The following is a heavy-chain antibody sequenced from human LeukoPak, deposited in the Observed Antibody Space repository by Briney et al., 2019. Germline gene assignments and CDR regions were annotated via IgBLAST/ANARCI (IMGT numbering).Heavy chain of an antibody. CDR2: INPNSGGT. D-gene: IGHD3-22*01. J-gene: IGHJ5*02. CDR3: ARGGGSRYYDSSGYYYSWFDP. CDR1: GYTFTGYY. Sequence: ASVKVSCKASGYTFTGYYMHWVRPAPGQGLEWMGWINPNSGGTNYAQKFQGRVTMTRDTSISTAYMELSRLRSDDTAVYYWARGGGSRYYDSSGYYYSWFDPWGQGTLVTVSS. V-gene: IGHV1-2*02.